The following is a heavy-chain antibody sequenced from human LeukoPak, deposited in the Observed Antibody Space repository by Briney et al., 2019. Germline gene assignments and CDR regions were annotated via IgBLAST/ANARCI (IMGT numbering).Heavy chain of an antibody. Sequence: ASVKVSCKTSGYTFTGYYMHWVRQAPGQGLEWMGWINPNSGGTNYAQKFQGRVTMTRDTSISTAYMELSRLRSDDTAVYYCASVRYCSGGSCYLGAFDIWGQGTMVTVSS. J-gene: IGHJ3*02. V-gene: IGHV1-2*02. CDR2: INPNSGGT. CDR1: GYTFTGYY. CDR3: ASVRYCSGGSCYLGAFDI. D-gene: IGHD2-15*01.